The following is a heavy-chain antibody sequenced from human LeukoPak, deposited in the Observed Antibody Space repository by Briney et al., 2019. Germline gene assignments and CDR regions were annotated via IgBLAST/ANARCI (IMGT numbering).Heavy chain of an antibody. V-gene: IGHV4-39*07. D-gene: IGHD2-15*01. J-gene: IGHJ5*02. CDR2: IYYSGIT. Sequence: TSETLSLTCAVSGGSISSNTYYWGWIRQPPGKGREWIGNIYYSGITYYNPSLKSRVTLSVDTSKNQFSLKLNSVTAADTAVYYCARVVAATWWFDPWGQGTLVTVSS. CDR1: GGSISSNTYY. CDR3: ARVVAATWWFDP.